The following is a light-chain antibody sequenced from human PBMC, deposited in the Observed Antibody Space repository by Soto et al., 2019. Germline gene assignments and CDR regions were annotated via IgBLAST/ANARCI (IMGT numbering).Light chain of an antibody. CDR1: QSISRYY. CDR2: GAS. Sequence: VLTQSPGTLSLSPGERATISCRARQSISRYYLAWYQHKPGQAPRLLMNGASSRATGIPHRFSGSGPGTDFTLTISSLEPEDCGVYYCQQSGGSPPYTFGQGTRLEIK. J-gene: IGKJ2*01. V-gene: IGKV3-20*01. CDR3: QQSGGSPPYT.